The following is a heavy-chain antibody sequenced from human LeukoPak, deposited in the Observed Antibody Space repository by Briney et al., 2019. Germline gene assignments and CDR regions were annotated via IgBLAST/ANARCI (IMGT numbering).Heavy chain of an antibody. CDR1: GGSFSGYF. J-gene: IGHJ4*02. D-gene: IGHD3-22*01. CDR2: INQSGST. Sequence: SETLSLTCAVYGGSFSGYFWSWIRQPPGKGLEWIEEINQSGSTNYNPSLKSRVTISLDTPKNQFSLKMTSVAAADTAVYFCASSFDTSGYYSDWGQGTLVTVSS. V-gene: IGHV4-34*01. CDR3: ASSFDTSGYYSD.